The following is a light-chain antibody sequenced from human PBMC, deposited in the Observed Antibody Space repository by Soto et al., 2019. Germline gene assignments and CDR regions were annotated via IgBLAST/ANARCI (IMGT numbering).Light chain of an antibody. CDR1: QSINSW. CDR3: QQYNSYPWT. Sequence: DIQMTQSPSTLSASVGDRVTITCRASQSINSWLAWYQQKPGKAPKLLIYKASGLQSGVPSRFSGSGSGTEFTLTISSLQPDDFATYYCQQYNSYPWTFGQGTKM. J-gene: IGKJ1*01. V-gene: IGKV1-5*03. CDR2: KAS.